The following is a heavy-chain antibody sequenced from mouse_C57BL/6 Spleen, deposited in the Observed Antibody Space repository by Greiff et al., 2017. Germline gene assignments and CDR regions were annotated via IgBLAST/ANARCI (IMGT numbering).Heavy chain of an antibody. CDR2: IDPNSGGT. V-gene: IGHV1-72*01. CDR1: GYTFTSYW. Sequence: QVQLQQPGAELVKPGASVKLSCKASGYTFTSYWMHWVKQRPGRGLEWIGRIDPNSGGTKYNEKFKSKATLTVDKPSSTAYMQLSSLTSEDSAVXYGARSRRNYSNWGATDYWGQGTSVTVSS. J-gene: IGHJ4*01. CDR3: ARSRRNYSNWGATDY. D-gene: IGHD2-5*01.